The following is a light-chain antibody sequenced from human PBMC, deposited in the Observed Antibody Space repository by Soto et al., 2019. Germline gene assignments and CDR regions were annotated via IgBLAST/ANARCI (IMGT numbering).Light chain of an antibody. CDR2: DVT. J-gene: IGLJ1*01. Sequence: QSALTQPASVSGSPGQSITISCTGTSSDVGAYDYVSWYQQYPGKVPKLMIYDVTDRPSGVSDRFFGSKSGNTASLTISGLQAEDEADYYCSSYTSGSTPYVFGTGTKVTVL. V-gene: IGLV2-14*03. CDR3: SSYTSGSTPYV. CDR1: SSDVGAYDY.